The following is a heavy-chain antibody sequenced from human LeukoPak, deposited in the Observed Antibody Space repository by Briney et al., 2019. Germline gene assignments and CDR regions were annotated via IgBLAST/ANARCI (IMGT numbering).Heavy chain of an antibody. Sequence: GESLKISCKGSGYCFTNFWIGWVRQMPGKGLEWMSIIYPGDSDTRYSPSFQGQVTISADKSISTAYLQWSSLKASDTAMYYCARSTDGTGPVDYWGQGTLVTVSS. CDR1: GYCFTNFW. CDR2: IYPGDSDT. CDR3: ARSTDGTGPVDY. D-gene: IGHD3/OR15-3a*01. V-gene: IGHV5-51*01. J-gene: IGHJ4*02.